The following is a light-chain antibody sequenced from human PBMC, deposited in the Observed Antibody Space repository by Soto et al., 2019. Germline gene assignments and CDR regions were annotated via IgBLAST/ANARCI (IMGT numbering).Light chain of an antibody. CDR1: SSDVGSYDL. CDR2: EVS. V-gene: IGLV2-23*02. CDR3: CSYATTTL. J-gene: IGLJ2*01. Sequence: QSVLTQPASVSGSPGQSITISCTGTSSDVGSYDLVSWYQHHPGNAPKLMIYEVSKRPSGVSDRFSGSKSGNTASLTISGLQADDEADYYCCSYATTTLFGGGTKLTVL.